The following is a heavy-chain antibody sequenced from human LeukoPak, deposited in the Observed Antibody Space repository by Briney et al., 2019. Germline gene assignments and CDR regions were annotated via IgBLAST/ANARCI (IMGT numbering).Heavy chain of an antibody. CDR2: IWYDGSNK. V-gene: IGHV3-33*01. J-gene: IGHJ6*04. CDR1: GFTFSSYG. Sequence: PGGSLRLSCAASGFTFSSYGMHWVRQAPGKGLEWVAVIWYDGSNKYYADSVKGRFTISRDNSKNTLYLQMSSLRAEDTAVYYCARERVVVVVPAAMEYYYYGMDVWGKGTTVTVSS. D-gene: IGHD2-2*01. CDR3: ARERVVVVVPAAMEYYYYGMDV.